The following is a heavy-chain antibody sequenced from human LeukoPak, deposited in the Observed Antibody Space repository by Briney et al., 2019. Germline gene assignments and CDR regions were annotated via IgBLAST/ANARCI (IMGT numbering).Heavy chain of an antibody. D-gene: IGHD5-18*01. CDR2: IRGSGAST. CDR3: VKDRYSSAYYFEN. CDR1: GFTFYDYY. Sequence: GGSLRLSCVASGFTFYDYYMSWVRQAPGGGLEWDSGIRGSGASTFSATSVKGRFTISRDHSQHPLDLQMNSLRAEDTAIYFCVKDRYSSAYYFENWGEGTLVTVSS. J-gene: IGHJ4*02. V-gene: IGHV3-23*01.